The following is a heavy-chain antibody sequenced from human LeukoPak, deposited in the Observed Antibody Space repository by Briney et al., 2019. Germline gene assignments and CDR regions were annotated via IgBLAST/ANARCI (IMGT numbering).Heavy chain of an antibody. V-gene: IGHV3-23*01. CDR1: GFTFSNAW. J-gene: IGHJ4*02. D-gene: IGHD2-15*01. CDR3: AKRRGDCSDGQGCGDY. Sequence: PGGSLRLSCAASGFTFSNAWMSWVRQAPGKGLEWVSAISGSRSYTYYADSVKGRFTISRDNSKNTLYLQMNSLRAEDTAVYYCAKRRGDCSDGQGCGDYWGQGTLVTVSS. CDR2: ISGSRSYT.